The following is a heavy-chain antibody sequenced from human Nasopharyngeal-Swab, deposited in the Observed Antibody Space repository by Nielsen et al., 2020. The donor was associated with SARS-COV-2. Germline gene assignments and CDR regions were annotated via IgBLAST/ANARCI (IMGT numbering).Heavy chain of an antibody. V-gene: IGHV3-23*01. CDR2: ISGSGGST. J-gene: IGHJ3*02. Sequence: IRQPPGKGLEWVSAISGSGGSTYYADSVKGRFTISRDNSKNTLYPQMNSLRAEDTAVYYCAKDLLAGDAFDIWGQGTMVTVSS. CDR3: AKDLLAGDAFDI. D-gene: IGHD2-21*01.